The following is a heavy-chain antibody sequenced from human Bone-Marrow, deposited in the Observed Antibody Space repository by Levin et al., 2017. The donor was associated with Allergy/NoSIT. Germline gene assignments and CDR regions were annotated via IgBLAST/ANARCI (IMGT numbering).Heavy chain of an antibody. Sequence: GESLKISCKASGYTFTSYGISWVRQAPGQGLEWMGWISAYNGNTNYAQKLQGRVTMTTDTSTSTAYMELRSLRSDDTAVYYCARSSFGGVERTPGQQFDYWGQGTLVTVSS. CDR2: ISAYNGNT. V-gene: IGHV1-18*01. CDR3: ARSSFGGVERTPGQQFDY. CDR1: GYTFTSYG. J-gene: IGHJ4*02. D-gene: IGHD3-16*01.